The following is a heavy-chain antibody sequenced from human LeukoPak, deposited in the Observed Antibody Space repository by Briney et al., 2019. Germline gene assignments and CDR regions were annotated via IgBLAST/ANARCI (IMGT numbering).Heavy chain of an antibody. Sequence: KPSETLSLTCAVYGGSFSGYYWSWIRQPPGKGLEWIGEINHSGSTNYNPSLKSRVTISVDTSKNQFSLKLSSVTAADTAVYYCARGLAGQWLTNYYYYYYMDVWGKGTTVTVSS. V-gene: IGHV4-34*01. CDR2: INHSGST. J-gene: IGHJ6*03. CDR1: GGSFSGYY. D-gene: IGHD6-19*01. CDR3: ARGLAGQWLTNYYYYYYMDV.